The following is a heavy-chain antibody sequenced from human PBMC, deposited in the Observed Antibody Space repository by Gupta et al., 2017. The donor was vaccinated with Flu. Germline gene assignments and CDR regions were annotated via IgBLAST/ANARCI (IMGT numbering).Heavy chain of an antibody. J-gene: IGHJ2*01. V-gene: IGHV4-39*01. CDR2: IYYSGST. CDR3: ARRRYYDILTGYYKVVRDWYFDL. D-gene: IGHD3-9*01. Sequence: WIGSIYYSGSTYYNPSLKSRVTISVDTSKNQFSLKLSSVTAADTAAYYCARRRYYDILTGYYKVVRDWYFDLWGRGTLVTVSS.